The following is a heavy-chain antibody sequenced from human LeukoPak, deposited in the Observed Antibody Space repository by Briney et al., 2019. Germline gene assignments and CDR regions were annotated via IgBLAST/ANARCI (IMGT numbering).Heavy chain of an antibody. D-gene: IGHD1-1*01. CDR2: IYYSGIT. Sequence: GSLRLSCAASGFTFSSYAMSWVRQAPGKGLEWIGSIYYSGITYYNPSLKSRVTMSVDTSKNQFSLKLSSVTATDTAVYYCARRMESADYWGQGTLVTVSS. CDR1: GFTFSSYA. J-gene: IGHJ4*02. CDR3: ARRMESADY. V-gene: IGHV4-39*01.